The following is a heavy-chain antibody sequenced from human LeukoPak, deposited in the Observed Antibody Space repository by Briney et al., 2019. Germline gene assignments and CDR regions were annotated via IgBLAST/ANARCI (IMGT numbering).Heavy chain of an antibody. V-gene: IGHV1-2*02. CDR3: ATATSYYNFWSGYSHY. J-gene: IGHJ4*02. CDR1: GYSFTGHY. D-gene: IGHD3-3*01. Sequence: ASVKVSCKASGYSFTGHYMHWVRQAPGQGLEWMGWINPKSGGTNYAQKFQGRVTMTEDTSTDTAYMELSSLRSEDTAVYYCATATSYYNFWSGYSHYWGQGTLVTVSS. CDR2: INPKSGGT.